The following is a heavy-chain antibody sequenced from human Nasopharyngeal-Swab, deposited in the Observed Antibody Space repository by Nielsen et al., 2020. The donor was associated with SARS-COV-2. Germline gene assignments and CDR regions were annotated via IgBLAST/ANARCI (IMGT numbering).Heavy chain of an antibody. Sequence: GGSLRLSCAASGFTFSSYGMHWVRQAPGKGLEWVAVISYDGSNKYYADSVKGRFTISRDNSKNTLYLQMNSLRAEDTAVYYCARDPLGHGDYYYYMDVWGKGTTVTVSS. CDR2: ISYDGSNK. CDR3: ARDPLGHGDYYYYMDV. CDR1: GFTFSSYG. D-gene: IGHD4-17*01. V-gene: IGHV3-30*03. J-gene: IGHJ6*03.